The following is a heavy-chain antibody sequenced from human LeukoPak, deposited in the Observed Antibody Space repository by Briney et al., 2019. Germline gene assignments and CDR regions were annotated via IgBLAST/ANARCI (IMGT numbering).Heavy chain of an antibody. CDR3: ARSEGLGTMVRGVIMENWYFDL. CDR2: IYYSGST. J-gene: IGHJ2*01. CDR1: GGSISSYY. D-gene: IGHD3-10*01. Sequence: SETLSLTCTVSGGSISSYYWSWIRQPPGKGLEGIGYIYYSGSTNYNPSLKSRVTISVDTSKNQFSLKLSSVTAADTAVYYCARSEGLGTMVRGVIMENWYFDLWGRGTLVTVSS. V-gene: IGHV4-59*01.